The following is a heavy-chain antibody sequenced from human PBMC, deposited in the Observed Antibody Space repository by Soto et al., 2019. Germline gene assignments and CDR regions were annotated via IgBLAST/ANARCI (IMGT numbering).Heavy chain of an antibody. CDR3: AHRQRTVVVGAPFDH. D-gene: IGHD2-15*01. Sequence: QITLRESGPTLVQPTQTLTLTCTLSGVSLTTSGVGVGWIRQPPGKALEWLALIYWDDDKRYSPSLRIRLAITRDTSKNQVVLTMTNMAPVDTAIYYCAHRQRTVVVGAPFDHWGQGSLVTVSS. V-gene: IGHV2-5*02. CDR2: IYWDDDK. J-gene: IGHJ4*02. CDR1: GVSLTTSGVG.